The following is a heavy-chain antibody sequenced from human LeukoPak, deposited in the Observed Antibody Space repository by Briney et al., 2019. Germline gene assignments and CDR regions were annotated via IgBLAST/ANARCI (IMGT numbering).Heavy chain of an antibody. V-gene: IGHV3-23*01. J-gene: IGHJ4*02. CDR2: ISGSGGGT. D-gene: IGHD1-14*01. CDR1: GFTFSSYA. CDR3: AKDLSITHSFDY. Sequence: GGSLRLSCAASGFTFSSYAMSWVRQAPEKGLGWVSTISGSGGGTYYADSVKGRFTISRDDSKNTLYLQMNSLRAEDTAVYYCAKDLSITHSFDYWGQGTLVTVSS.